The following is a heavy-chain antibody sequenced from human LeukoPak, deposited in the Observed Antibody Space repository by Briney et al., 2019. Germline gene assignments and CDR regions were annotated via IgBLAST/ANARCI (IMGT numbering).Heavy chain of an antibody. CDR1: GFTFSSYS. CDR3: ARDPRTAAAALEAFDI. J-gene: IGHJ3*02. CDR2: ISSSSSYI. Sequence: GGSLRLSCAASGFTFSSYSMNWVRQAPGKGLEWVSSISSSSSYIYYADSVKGRFTISRDNAKNPLYLQMNSLRAEDTAVYYCARDPRTAAAALEAFDIWGQGTMVTVSS. V-gene: IGHV3-21*01. D-gene: IGHD6-13*01.